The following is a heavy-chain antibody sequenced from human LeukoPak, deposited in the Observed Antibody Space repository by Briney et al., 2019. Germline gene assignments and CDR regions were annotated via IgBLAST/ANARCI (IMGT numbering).Heavy chain of an antibody. CDR1: EYSFTNYW. CDR3: ARFTYGDAFDI. D-gene: IGHD2/OR15-2a*01. J-gene: IGHJ3*02. CDR2: IRPDDSDT. Sequence: GESLKISCKDSEYSFTNYWIGWVRQMPGKGLEWMGIIRPDDSDTRYSPSFHGQVTISADTSINTAYLQWSSLKASDTAMYYCARFTYGDAFDIWGQGTMVTVSS. V-gene: IGHV5-51*01.